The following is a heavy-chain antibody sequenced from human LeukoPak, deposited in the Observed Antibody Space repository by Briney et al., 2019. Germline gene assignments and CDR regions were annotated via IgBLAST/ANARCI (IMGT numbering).Heavy chain of an antibody. CDR1: GGSFSGYY. V-gene: IGHV4-34*01. CDR3: ARGQYDYGDSY. D-gene: IGHD4-17*01. J-gene: IGHJ4*02. Sequence: SETLSLTCAVYGGSFSGYYWSWLRQPPGKGLEWIGEINHSGSTNYNPSLKSRVTISVDTSKNQFSLKLSSVTAADTAVYYCARGQYDYGDSYWGQGTLVTVSS. CDR2: INHSGST.